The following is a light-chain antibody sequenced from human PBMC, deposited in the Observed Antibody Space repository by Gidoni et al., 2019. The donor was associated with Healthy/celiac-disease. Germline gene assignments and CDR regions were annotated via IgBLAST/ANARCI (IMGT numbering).Light chain of an antibody. Sequence: DIQMTQCPSSLSASVGDRVTITCRARQGISNYLAWYQQKPGKVPKLLIYAASTLQSGVPSRFSGSGSGTDFTLTISSLQPEDVATYYCQKYNSAPRTFGQGTKVEIK. J-gene: IGKJ1*01. CDR3: QKYNSAPRT. CDR2: AAS. V-gene: IGKV1-27*01. CDR1: QGISNY.